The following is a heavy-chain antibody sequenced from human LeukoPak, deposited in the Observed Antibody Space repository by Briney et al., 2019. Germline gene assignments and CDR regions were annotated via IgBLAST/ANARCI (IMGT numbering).Heavy chain of an antibody. CDR3: AREVATISRGLIDY. CDR2: IYSGGST. D-gene: IGHD5-12*01. J-gene: IGHJ4*02. Sequence: AGGSLRLSCAASGFTVSSNYMSWVRQAPGKGLEWVSVIYSGGSTYYADSVKGRFTISRDNSKNTLYLQMNSLRAEDTAVYYCAREVATISRGLIDYWGQGTLVTVSS. V-gene: IGHV3-53*01. CDR1: GFTVSSNY.